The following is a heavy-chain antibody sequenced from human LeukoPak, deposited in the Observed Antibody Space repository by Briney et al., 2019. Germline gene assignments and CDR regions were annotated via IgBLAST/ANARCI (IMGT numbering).Heavy chain of an antibody. J-gene: IGHJ4*02. Sequence: PGGSLRLSCAASGFTFSSYGIHWVRQAPGKGLEWVAVISYDGSNKYYVDSVKGRFTISRDNAKNSLYLQMNSLRAEDTALYYCAREYYGSGSYEFDYWGQGTLVTVSS. CDR1: GFTFSSYG. CDR2: ISYDGSNK. D-gene: IGHD3-10*01. V-gene: IGHV3-30*03. CDR3: AREYYGSGSYEFDY.